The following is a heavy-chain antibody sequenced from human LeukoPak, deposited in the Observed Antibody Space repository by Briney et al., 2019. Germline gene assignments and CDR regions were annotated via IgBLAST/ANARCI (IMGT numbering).Heavy chain of an antibody. CDR3: ATDRRPITMVRGVSSPQIPDAFDI. D-gene: IGHD3-10*01. Sequence: ASVKVSCMVSGYTLTELSMHWVRQAPGKGLEWMGGFDPEDGETIYAQKFQGRVTMTEDTSTDTAYMELSSLRSEDTAVYYCATDRRPITMVRGVSSPQIPDAFDIWGQGTMVTVSS. J-gene: IGHJ3*02. CDR2: FDPEDGET. V-gene: IGHV1-24*01. CDR1: GYTLTELS.